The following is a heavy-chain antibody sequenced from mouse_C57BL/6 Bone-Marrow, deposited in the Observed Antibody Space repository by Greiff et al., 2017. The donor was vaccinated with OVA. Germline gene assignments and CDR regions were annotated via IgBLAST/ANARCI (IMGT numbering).Heavy chain of an antibody. Sequence: QVHVKQPGAELVMPGASVKLSCKASGYTFTSYWMHWVKQRPGQGLEWIGEIDPSDSYTNYNQKFKGKSTLTVDKSSSTAYMQLSSLTSEDSAVYYCARETTVVPYYFDYWGQGTTLTVSS. D-gene: IGHD1-1*01. CDR3: ARETTVVPYYFDY. CDR2: IDPSDSYT. J-gene: IGHJ2*01. CDR1: GYTFTSYW. V-gene: IGHV1-69*01.